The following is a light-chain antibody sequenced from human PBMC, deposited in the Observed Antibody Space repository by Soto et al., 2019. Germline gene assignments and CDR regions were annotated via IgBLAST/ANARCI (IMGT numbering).Light chain of an antibody. Sequence: DIVMTQSPDSLAVSLGARATINCKSSHSVFYSSNNKSYLAWYQHRPRQPPKLLIYWASTRESGVPDRFRGSGSVTDFTLTVSSPQPEDVALYYCQQYYSPPYTVGQGTKVEIK. J-gene: IGKJ2*01. CDR3: QQYYSPPYT. CDR1: HSVFYSSNNKSY. CDR2: WAS. V-gene: IGKV4-1*01.